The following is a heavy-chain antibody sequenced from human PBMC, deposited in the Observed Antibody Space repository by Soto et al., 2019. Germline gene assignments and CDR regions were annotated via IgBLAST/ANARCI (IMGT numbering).Heavy chain of an antibody. CDR1: GYTFTDLY. V-gene: IGHV1-2*02. Sequence: QVQLVQSGAEVKKPGASVKVSCKPSGYTFTDLYIHWVRQAPGQGLEWMGWIDPRSGDRRYTQKFQGRVTMSRDTSASTVYMELSSLTSDDTAVYFCARDNYGHLDYWGQGTLVTVSS. D-gene: IGHD3-10*01. CDR3: ARDNYGHLDY. J-gene: IGHJ4*02. CDR2: IDPRSGDR.